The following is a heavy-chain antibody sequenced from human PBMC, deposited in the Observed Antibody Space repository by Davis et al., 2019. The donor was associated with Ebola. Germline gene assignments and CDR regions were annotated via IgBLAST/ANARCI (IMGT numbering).Heavy chain of an antibody. CDR2: IKQDGSEK. V-gene: IGHV3-7*01. CDR3: ARDRGHFYDSRPAGMDV. D-gene: IGHD3-22*01. Sequence: GGSLRLSCAASGFTFSNYWMSWVRQAPVKGLEWVANIKQDGSEKQYVDSVKGRFTISRDNAKNTLYLQMNSLTTKDTAVFYCARDRGHFYDSRPAGMDVWGKGTTVTVSS. CDR1: GFTFSNYW. J-gene: IGHJ6*04.